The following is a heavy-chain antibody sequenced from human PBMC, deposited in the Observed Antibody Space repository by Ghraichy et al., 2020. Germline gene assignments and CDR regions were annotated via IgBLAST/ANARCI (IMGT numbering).Heavy chain of an antibody. CDR3: AKDFGLLFLGYMDV. D-gene: IGHD2-21*02. V-gene: IGHV3-9*01. J-gene: IGHJ6*02. CDR2: ISWNSGSI. Sequence: GGSLRLSCAASGFSFDDYAMHWVRQAPGKGLEWVSGISWNSGSIGYADSVKGRFTISRDNAKNSLYLQMNSLRAEDTALYYCAKDFGLLFLGYMDVWGQGTTVTVSS. CDR1: GFSFDDYA.